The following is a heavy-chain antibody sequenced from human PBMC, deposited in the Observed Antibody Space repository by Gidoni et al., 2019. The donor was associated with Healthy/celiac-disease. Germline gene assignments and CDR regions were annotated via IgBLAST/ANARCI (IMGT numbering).Heavy chain of an antibody. CDR2: IYYSGST. Sequence: QLQLQESGPGLVKPSETLSLTCTVSGGSISSSSYYWGWIRQPPGKGLEWIGSIYYSGSTYYNPSLKSRVTISVDTSKNQFSLKLSSVTAADTAVYYCARQLGYGSGSYLTGAFDPWGQGTLVTVSS. J-gene: IGHJ5*02. D-gene: IGHD3-10*01. V-gene: IGHV4-39*01. CDR1: GGSISSSSYY. CDR3: ARQLGYGSGSYLTGAFDP.